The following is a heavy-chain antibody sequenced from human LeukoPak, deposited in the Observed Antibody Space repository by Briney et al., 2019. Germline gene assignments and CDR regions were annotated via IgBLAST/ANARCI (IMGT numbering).Heavy chain of an antibody. V-gene: IGHV3-33*06. CDR1: GFPFSSYG. CDR2: IWYDGSNK. D-gene: IGHD3-3*01. J-gene: IGHJ4*02. Sequence: GGSLRLSCAASGFPFSSYGMHWVRQAPGKGLEWVAVIWYDGSNKYYADSVKGRFTISRDDSKNTLYLQMNSLRAEDTAVYYCAKDPVEVVILGYFDYWGQGTLVTVSS. CDR3: AKDPVEVVILGYFDY.